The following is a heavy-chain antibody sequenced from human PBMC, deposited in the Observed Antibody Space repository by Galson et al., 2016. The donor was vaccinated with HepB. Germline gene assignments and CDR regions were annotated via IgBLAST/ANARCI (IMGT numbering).Heavy chain of an antibody. J-gene: IGHJ4*01. D-gene: IGHD1-1*01. CDR3: AIGTMVTPGIDY. Sequence: SLRLSCAASGFTFNNYWMTWFRQTPGKGLEWVANINHHGTEQFYVDSVKGRVAISRENAKNSQYLQMDPLRAEDTALYYCAIGTMVTPGIDYWGHGTLITVSS. V-gene: IGHV3-7*03. CDR2: INHHGTEQ. CDR1: GFTFNNYW.